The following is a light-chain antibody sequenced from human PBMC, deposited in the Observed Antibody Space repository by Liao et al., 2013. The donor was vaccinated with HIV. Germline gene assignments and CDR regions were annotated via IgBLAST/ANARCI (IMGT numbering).Light chain of an antibody. CDR1: NLGSKS. J-gene: IGLJ1*01. V-gene: IGLV3-21*04. Sequence: SYELTQPPSVSVAPGKTARITCGGNNLGSKSVHWYQQKPGQAPILVIYYDTDRPSGIPERFSGSNSGNTATLTISRVEAGDEADYYCQVWDTSSEQYVFGTGTKVTVL. CDR3: QVWDTSSEQYV. CDR2: YDT.